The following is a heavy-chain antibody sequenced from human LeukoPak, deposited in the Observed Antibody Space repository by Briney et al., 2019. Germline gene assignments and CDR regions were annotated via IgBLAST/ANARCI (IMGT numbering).Heavy chain of an antibody. V-gene: IGHV4-38-2*02. CDR3: ARAPDITIFGVVTDAFDI. CDR1: GGSISNYY. D-gene: IGHD3-3*01. J-gene: IGHJ3*02. Sequence: SETLSLTCTVSGGSISNYYWNWIRQPPGKGLEWIGSIYHSGSTYYNPSLKSRVTISVDTSKNQFSLKLSSVTAADTAVYYCARAPDITIFGVVTDAFDIWGQGTMVTVSS. CDR2: IYHSGST.